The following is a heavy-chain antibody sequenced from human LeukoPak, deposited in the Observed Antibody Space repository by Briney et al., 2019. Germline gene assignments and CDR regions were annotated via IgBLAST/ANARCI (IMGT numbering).Heavy chain of an antibody. J-gene: IGHJ3*02. CDR1: GFTFSSYE. D-gene: IGHD2-21*01. V-gene: IGHV3-48*03. CDR2: ISSSGSTI. CDR3: ARAIWDAFDI. Sequence: GGSLRLSCAASGFTFSSYEMNWVRQAPGKGLEWVSYISSSGSTIYYAASVKGRFTISRDNAKNSLYLQINSLRAEDTAVYYCARAIWDAFDIWGQGTMVTVSS.